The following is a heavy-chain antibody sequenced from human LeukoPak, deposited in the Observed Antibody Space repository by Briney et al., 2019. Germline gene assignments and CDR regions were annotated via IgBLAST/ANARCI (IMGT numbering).Heavy chain of an antibody. Sequence: SETLSLTCTISGGSINSYYWSWIRQPAGKGLEWIGRIYSSGSTNYNPSLKSRVSMSVDTSKNQFSLKLTSVTAADTAVYYCARGGKATVVTMWGQGILVTVSS. CDR1: GGSINSYY. V-gene: IGHV4-4*07. D-gene: IGHD4-23*01. J-gene: IGHJ4*02. CDR2: IYSSGST. CDR3: ARGGKATVVTM.